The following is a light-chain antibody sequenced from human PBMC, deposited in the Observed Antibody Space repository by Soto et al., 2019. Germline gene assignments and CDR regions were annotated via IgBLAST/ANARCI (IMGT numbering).Light chain of an antibody. CDR1: QSVGSY. Sequence: EIVLTQSPATLSLSPGERATLSCRASQSVGSYLAWYQQKPGQAPRLLIDDATNRATGIPARFSGRVSGTDFTLTISSLAPEDCAVYYCQQRSDWPPVTFGGGTKVETK. J-gene: IGKJ4*01. V-gene: IGKV3-11*01. CDR3: QQRSDWPPVT. CDR2: DAT.